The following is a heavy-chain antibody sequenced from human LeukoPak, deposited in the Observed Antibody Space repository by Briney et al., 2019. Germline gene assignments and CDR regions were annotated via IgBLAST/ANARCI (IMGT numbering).Heavy chain of an antibody. Sequence: GGSLRLSCAASGFTFNNYAMSWVRQAPGKGLEWVSAISGSGGNTFYADSVKGRFTISRDNSKNTQYLQRNSLRAEDTAVYYCAKEDGRYSTWGAFDIWGQGTMVTVSS. J-gene: IGHJ3*02. CDR2: ISGSGGNT. CDR3: AKEDGRYSTWGAFDI. CDR1: GFTFNNYA. D-gene: IGHD1-26*01. V-gene: IGHV3-23*01.